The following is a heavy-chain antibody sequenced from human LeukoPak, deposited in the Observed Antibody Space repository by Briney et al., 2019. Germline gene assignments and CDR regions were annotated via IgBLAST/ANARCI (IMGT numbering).Heavy chain of an antibody. CDR1: GGSISSTTYY. Sequence: SETLSLTCVVSGGSISSTTYYWGWIRQPPGKGLEWVGSLSHNGSTYYNPALKSRVTISGDSSKNQFSLQLTSVTAADTAFYYCARDLTTGLAYFDYWGQRALVTVSS. J-gene: IGHJ4*02. D-gene: IGHD1-1*01. CDR3: ARDLTTGLAYFDY. V-gene: IGHV4-39*07. CDR2: LSHNGST.